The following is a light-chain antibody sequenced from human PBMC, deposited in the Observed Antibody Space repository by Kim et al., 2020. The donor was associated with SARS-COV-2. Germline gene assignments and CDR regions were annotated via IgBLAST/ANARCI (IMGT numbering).Light chain of an antibody. CDR1: QGISIY. Sequence: DIQMTQSPSSLSASAGDRVTITCRASQGISIYLNWYQQKPGKAPKLLIYAASSLQSGVPSRFSGSGSGTDFTLTISSLESEDSGTYYCQQSYGTPLTFGGGTKVEI. CDR2: AAS. V-gene: IGKV1-39*01. CDR3: QQSYGTPLT. J-gene: IGKJ4*01.